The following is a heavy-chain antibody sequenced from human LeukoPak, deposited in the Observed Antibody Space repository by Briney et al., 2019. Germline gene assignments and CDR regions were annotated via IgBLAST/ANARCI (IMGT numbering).Heavy chain of an antibody. J-gene: IGHJ4*02. CDR3: ASRRGYSLFDN. Sequence: GGSLRLSCEASEFILSSYAMSWVRQAPVKGLEWVANINQDGSEKYYVDSVKGRFTISRDNAKNSLYLQMNSLRAEDTAVYYCASRRGYSLFDNWGQGTLVTVSS. V-gene: IGHV3-7*03. CDR1: EFILSSYA. CDR2: INQDGSEK. D-gene: IGHD5-18*01.